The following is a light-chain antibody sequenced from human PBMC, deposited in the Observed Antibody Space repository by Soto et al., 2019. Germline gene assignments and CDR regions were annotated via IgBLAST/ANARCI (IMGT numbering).Light chain of an antibody. CDR3: SSYTSSSSLA. Sequence: QSALTQPASVSGSPGQSISISCTGTSGDVGGYNYVSWYQQHPGKAPKLMIYEVSNRPSGVSNRFSGSKSGNTASLTISGLQAEDEAEYYCSSYTSSSSLAFGGGTKVTVL. J-gene: IGLJ2*01. V-gene: IGLV2-14*01. CDR2: EVS. CDR1: SGDVGGYNY.